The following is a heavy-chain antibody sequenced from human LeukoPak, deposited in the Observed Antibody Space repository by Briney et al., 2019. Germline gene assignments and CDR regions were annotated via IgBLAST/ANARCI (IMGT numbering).Heavy chain of an antibody. CDR3: ASEVSAAGGSWFDP. D-gene: IGHD6-13*01. Sequence: PSETLSLTCTGSGGSISSSSYYWGWIRQPPGKGLEWIGSIYYSGSTYYNPSLKSRVTISVDTSKNQFSLKLSSVTAADTAVYYCASEVSAAGGSWFDPWGQGTLVTVSS. CDR1: GGSISSSSYY. CDR2: IYYSGST. V-gene: IGHV4-39*01. J-gene: IGHJ5*02.